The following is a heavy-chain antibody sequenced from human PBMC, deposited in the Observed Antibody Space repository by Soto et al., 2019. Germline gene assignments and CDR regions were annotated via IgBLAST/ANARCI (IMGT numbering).Heavy chain of an antibody. CDR3: ARDGGVNYGSGSYDLNGMDV. V-gene: IGHV4-31*03. Sequence: KTSETLSLTCTVSGGSISSGGYYWSWIGQHPGKGLEWIGYTYYSGSTYYNPSLKSRVTISVDTSKNQFSLKLSSVTAADTAVYYCARDGGVNYGSGSYDLNGMDVWGQGTTVTVSS. D-gene: IGHD3-10*01. CDR1: GGSISSGGYY. CDR2: TYYSGST. J-gene: IGHJ6*02.